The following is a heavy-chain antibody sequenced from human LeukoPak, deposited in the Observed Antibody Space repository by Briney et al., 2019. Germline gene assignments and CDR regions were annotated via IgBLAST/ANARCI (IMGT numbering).Heavy chain of an antibody. CDR1: AFTFGNYA. V-gene: IGHV3-23*01. J-gene: IGHJ4*02. Sequence: PGGSLRLSCAASAFTFGNYAMNWVRHAPRKGLEWVSRLSGSGASTSYADSVKGRFTTSRDNSKNTLYLQMNRPRAGDTAVYYWSKGSDLSGSYYLDYWGEGTLVTVP. CDR3: SKGSDLSGSYYLDY. CDR2: LSGSGAST. D-gene: IGHD3-10*01.